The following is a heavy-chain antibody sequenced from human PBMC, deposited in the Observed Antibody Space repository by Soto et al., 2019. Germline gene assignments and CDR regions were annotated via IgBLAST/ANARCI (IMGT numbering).Heavy chain of an antibody. CDR1: GGSISSYY. Sequence: PSETLSLTCTVSGGSISSYYWSWIRQPPGKGLEWIGYIYYSGSTNYNPSLKSRVTMSVDTSKNQFSLKLSSVTAADTAVYYCARSQQLALHYFDYWGQGTLVTVSS. CDR3: ARSQQLALHYFDY. CDR2: IYYSGST. D-gene: IGHD6-13*01. V-gene: IGHV4-59*01. J-gene: IGHJ4*02.